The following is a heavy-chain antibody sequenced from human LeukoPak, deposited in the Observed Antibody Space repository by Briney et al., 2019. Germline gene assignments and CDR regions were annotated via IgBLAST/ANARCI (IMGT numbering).Heavy chain of an antibody. CDR1: GYSFASYW. CDR2: IYPGDSDT. D-gene: IGHD2-2*01. CDR3: ARQWGDCSGTSCYSAY. Sequence: GESLKISCKGSGYSFASYWIAWVRQMPGKGLEGMGIIYPGDSDTRYSPSFQGQVTISADKSISTAYLQWSSLRASDTAIYYCARQWGDCSGTSCYSAYWGQGTLVTVSS. V-gene: IGHV5-51*01. J-gene: IGHJ4*02.